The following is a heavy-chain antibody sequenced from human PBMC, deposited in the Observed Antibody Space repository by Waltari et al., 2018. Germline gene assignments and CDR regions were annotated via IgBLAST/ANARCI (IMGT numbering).Heavy chain of an antibody. J-gene: IGHJ4*02. Sequence: EVQLLESAGGLVQPGEALRRSCAASGFSFMGFAMSWVRQAPGEGLECVASISGSGATPFYADSVKGRFTIVRDNSRDTVYLQMNSLRVDDSAVYYCAKGSRGYTNYFFDSWGQGTLVSVSS. D-gene: IGHD3-16*02. CDR1: GFSFMGFA. V-gene: IGHV3-23*01. CDR2: ISGSGATP. CDR3: AKGSRGYTNYFFDS.